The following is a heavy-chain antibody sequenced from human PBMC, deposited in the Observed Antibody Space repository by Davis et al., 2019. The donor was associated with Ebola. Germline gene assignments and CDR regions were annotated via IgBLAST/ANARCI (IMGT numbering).Heavy chain of an antibody. CDR3: ARDRYCSSTSCYLYYYYGMDV. V-gene: IGHV4-34*01. CDR2: INHSGST. J-gene: IGHJ6*02. CDR1: GGSFSGYY. D-gene: IGHD2-2*01. Sequence: SETLSLTCAVYGGSFSGYYWSWIRQPPGKGLEWIGEINHSGSTNYNPSLKGRVTVSVDTSKNQFSLKLSSVTAEDTAVYYCARDRYCSSTSCYLYYYYGMDVWGQGTTVTVSS.